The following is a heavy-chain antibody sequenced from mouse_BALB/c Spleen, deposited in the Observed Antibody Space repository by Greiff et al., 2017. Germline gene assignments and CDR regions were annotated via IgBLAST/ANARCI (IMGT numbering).Heavy chain of an antibody. CDR1: GYSITSGYY. V-gene: IGHV3-6*02. D-gene: IGHD2-3*01. J-gene: IGHJ4*01. CDR2: ISYDGSN. CDR3: AREAMTLYYAMDY. Sequence: ESGPGLVKPSQSLSLTCSVTGYSITSGYYWNWIRQFPGNKLEWMGYISYDGSNNYNPSLKNRISITRDTSKNQFFLKLNSVTTEDTATYYCAREAMTLYYAMDYWGQGTSVTVSS.